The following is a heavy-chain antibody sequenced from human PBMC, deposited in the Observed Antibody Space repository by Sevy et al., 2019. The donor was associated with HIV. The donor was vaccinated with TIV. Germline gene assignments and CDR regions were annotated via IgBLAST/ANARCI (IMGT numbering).Heavy chain of an antibody. CDR2: ISYEGSNK. Sequence: GGYLRLSCAASGFTFSSYAMHWVRQAPGKGLEWVAVISYEGSNKYYADSVKGRFTISRDNSKNTLYLQMNSLRAEDTAVYYCARDPTATRDYFDYWGQGTLVTVSS. CDR3: ARDPTATRDYFDY. CDR1: GFTFSSYA. J-gene: IGHJ4*02. D-gene: IGHD4-4*01. V-gene: IGHV3-30*01.